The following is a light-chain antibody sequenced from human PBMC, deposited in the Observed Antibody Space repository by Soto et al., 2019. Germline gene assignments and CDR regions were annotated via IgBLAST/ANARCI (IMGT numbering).Light chain of an antibody. CDR3: QQYCSSPT. Sequence: EIVLTQSPGTLSLSPGERATLSCRASQSVSSSYLAWYQQKPGQAPRLLIYGASSRATGIPDRFSGSVSGTDFTLTISRLEPEEFAVYYCQQYCSSPTFGPGTKVDIK. CDR2: GAS. CDR1: QSVSSSY. J-gene: IGKJ3*01. V-gene: IGKV3-20*01.